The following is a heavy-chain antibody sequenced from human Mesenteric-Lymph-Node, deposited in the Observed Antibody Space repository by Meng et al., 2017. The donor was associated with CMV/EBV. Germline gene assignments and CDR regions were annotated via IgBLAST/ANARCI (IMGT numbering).Heavy chain of an antibody. D-gene: IGHD6-6*01. CDR2: IYYSGST. CDR1: GGSISSYY. CDR3: ARGSGYGSSSYYYGMDV. V-gene: IGHV4-59*01. J-gene: IGHJ6*02. Sequence: SETLSLTCTVSGGSISSYYWSWIRQPPGKGLEWIGYIYYSGSTDYNPSLKSRVTISLDTSKEQFSLKLSSVTAADAAVYYCARGSGYGSSSYYYGMDVWGQGTTVTVSS.